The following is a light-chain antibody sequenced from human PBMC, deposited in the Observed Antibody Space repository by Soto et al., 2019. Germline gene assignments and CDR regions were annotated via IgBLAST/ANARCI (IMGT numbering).Light chain of an antibody. CDR1: SSNIGSNS. CDR3: AAWDDSLNGYV. J-gene: IGLJ1*01. Sequence: QSALTQPPSASGTPGQRVTIFCSGSSSNIGSNSVNWYQQLPGTAPKLLIYSNDRRPSGVPDRFSGSKSGTSASLAISGLQSEDEADYYCAAWDDSLNGYVFGTGTQLTVL. CDR2: SND. V-gene: IGLV1-44*01.